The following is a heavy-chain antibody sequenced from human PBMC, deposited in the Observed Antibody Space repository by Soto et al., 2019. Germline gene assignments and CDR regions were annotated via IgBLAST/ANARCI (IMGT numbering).Heavy chain of an antibody. Sequence: QVQLVESGGGVVQPGRSLRLSCAASGFTFSSYGMHWVRQAPGKGLEWVAVISYDGSNKYYADSVKGRFTISRDNSKNTLYLQMNSPRAEDTAVYYCAKPQGSRYSGYDYWGFDYWGQGTLVTVSS. D-gene: IGHD5-12*01. CDR1: GFTFSSYG. CDR2: ISYDGSNK. J-gene: IGHJ4*02. CDR3: AKPQGSRYSGYDYWGFDY. V-gene: IGHV3-30*18.